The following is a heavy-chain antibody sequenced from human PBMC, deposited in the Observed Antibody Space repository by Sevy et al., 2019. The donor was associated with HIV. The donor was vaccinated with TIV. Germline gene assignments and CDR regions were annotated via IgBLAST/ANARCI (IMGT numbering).Heavy chain of an antibody. CDR1: GGTFTTSG. Sequence: ASVKVSCKASGGTFTTSGISWVRQVPGQGLEWMGGIIPILGTTNYAQRFQYRVTITAVESTKTAYMELSSRRSEDTAVYYCARGGGNGWYYFDYWGQATSVTVSS. J-gene: IGHJ4*02. CDR2: IIPILGTT. CDR3: ARGGGNGWYYFDY. V-gene: IGHV1-69*13. D-gene: IGHD6-19*01.